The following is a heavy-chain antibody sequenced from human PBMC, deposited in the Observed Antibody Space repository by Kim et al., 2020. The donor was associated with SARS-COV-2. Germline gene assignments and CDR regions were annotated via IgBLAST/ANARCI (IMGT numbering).Heavy chain of an antibody. CDR1: GYTFNSFG. D-gene: IGHD2-2*01. CDR3: ARRGNRPVCSSATCYLDY. J-gene: IGHJ4*03. V-gene: IGHV1-18*01. Sequence: ASVTVTCQASGYTFNSFGITWVRQAPGQGLEWMGWINPFNGNTKYAQKIQDRVTMTADKSTSTVYLNLRSLRSDETAVYYCARRGNRPVCSSATCYLDYW. CDR2: INPFNGNT.